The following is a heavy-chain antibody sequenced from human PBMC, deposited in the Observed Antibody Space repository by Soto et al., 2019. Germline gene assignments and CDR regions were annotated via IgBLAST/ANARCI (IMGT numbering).Heavy chain of an antibody. CDR2: IIPIFGTA. J-gene: IGHJ6*02. Sequence: SVKVSCKASGGTFSSCAISWVRQAPGQGLEWMGGIIPIFGTANYAQKFQGRVTITADESTSTAYMELSSLRSEDTAVYYCARGRQVYDFWSGHARVVHYYGMDVWGQGTTVTVSS. D-gene: IGHD3-3*01. CDR3: ARGRQVYDFWSGHARVVHYYGMDV. V-gene: IGHV1-69*13. CDR1: GGTFSSCA.